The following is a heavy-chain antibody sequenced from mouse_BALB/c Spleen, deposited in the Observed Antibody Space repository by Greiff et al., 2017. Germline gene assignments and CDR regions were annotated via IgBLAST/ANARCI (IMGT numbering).Heavy chain of an antibody. D-gene: IGHD2-14*01. CDR2: ISCYNGAT. CDR1: GYAFTSYN. V-gene: IGHV1S135*01. CDR3: ARSGDRYDAMDY. Sequence: VQLQQSGPELVKPGASVKVSCKASGYAFTSYNMYWVKQSHGKSLEWIGYISCYNGATSYNQKFKGKATFTVDTSSSTAYMQFNSLTSEDSAVYYCARSGDRYDAMDYWGQGTSVTVSS. J-gene: IGHJ4*01.